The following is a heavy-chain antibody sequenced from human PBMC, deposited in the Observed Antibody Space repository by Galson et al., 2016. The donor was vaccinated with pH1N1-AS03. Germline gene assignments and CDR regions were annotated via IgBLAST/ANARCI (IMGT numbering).Heavy chain of an antibody. CDR2: SYHTGST. J-gene: IGHJ3*02. CDR3: ARPRRDGYNFDAFDI. CDR1: GYSMTSGYF. V-gene: IGHV4-38-2*02. D-gene: IGHD5-24*01. Sequence: LSLTCTVFGYSMTSGYFWGWIRQPPGKGLEWIGSSYHTGSTYYNPSLKSRVSVSLDTSKNQFSLKLSSVTAADTAVYYCARPRRDGYNFDAFDIWGQGTMVTVSS.